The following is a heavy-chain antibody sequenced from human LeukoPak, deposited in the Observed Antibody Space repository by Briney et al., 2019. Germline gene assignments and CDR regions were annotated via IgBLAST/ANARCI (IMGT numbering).Heavy chain of an antibody. CDR3: ARGYQLQYYFDY. J-gene: IGHJ4*02. Sequence: GASVKVSCKASGGTFSSYAISWVRQAPGQGLEWMGGIIPIFGTADYAQKFQGRVTITTDESTSTAYMELSSLRSEDTAVYYCARGYQLQYYFDYWGQGTLVTVSS. CDR1: GGTFSSYA. D-gene: IGHD2-2*01. V-gene: IGHV1-69*05. CDR2: IIPIFGTA.